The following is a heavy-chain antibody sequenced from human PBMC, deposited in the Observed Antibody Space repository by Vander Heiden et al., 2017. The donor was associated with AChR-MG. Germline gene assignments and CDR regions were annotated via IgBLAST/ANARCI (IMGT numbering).Heavy chain of an antibody. CDR1: GYTCTSYD. CDR3: AREGAVAGIYYYYYGMDV. V-gene: IGHV1-8*01. D-gene: IGHD6-19*01. J-gene: IGHJ6*02. CDR2: MNPNSGNT. Sequence: QVQLVQSGAEVKKPGASVKVSCKASGYTCTSYDINWVRQATGQGLEWMGWMNPNSGNTGYAQKFQGRVTMTRNTSISTAYMELSSLRSEDTAVYYCAREGAVAGIYYYYYGMDVWGQGTTVTVSS.